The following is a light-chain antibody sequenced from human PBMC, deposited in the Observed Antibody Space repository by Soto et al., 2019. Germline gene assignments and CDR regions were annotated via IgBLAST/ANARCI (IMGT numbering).Light chain of an antibody. CDR2: AAS. J-gene: IGKJ5*01. Sequence: DIQMTQSPSSLSASVGDRVTITCRASQSINTYLNWYQQRPGKAPNLLLYAASSLQSGVPSRFSGSGSGTDFTLTISSLQPEDFATYYCQQSYGTLITFGQGTRLEIK. CDR1: QSINTY. CDR3: QQSYGTLIT. V-gene: IGKV1-39*01.